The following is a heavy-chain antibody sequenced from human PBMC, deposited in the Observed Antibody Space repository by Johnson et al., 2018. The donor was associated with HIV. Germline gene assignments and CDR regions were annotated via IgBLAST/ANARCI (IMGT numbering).Heavy chain of an antibody. V-gene: IGHV3-7*01. Sequence: VQLVESGGGLAQPGGSLKVSCAASGFNFTNYWMSWVRQAPGKGLEWVANIKQDGNKRYYVGSVRGRFTISRDNAENLLTLQMNSLRADDTAVYYCARAYSYGAFDIWGQGTRVTVSS. CDR3: ARAYSYGAFDI. J-gene: IGHJ3*02. D-gene: IGHD5-18*01. CDR1: GFNFTNYW. CDR2: IKQDGNKR.